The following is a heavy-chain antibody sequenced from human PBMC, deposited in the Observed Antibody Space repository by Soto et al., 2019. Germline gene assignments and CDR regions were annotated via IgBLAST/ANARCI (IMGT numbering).Heavy chain of an antibody. V-gene: IGHV3-23*01. J-gene: IGHJ4*02. CDR3: ARVIAQWLVDY. CDR2: ISGSGDRI. D-gene: IGHD6-19*01. CDR1: GFTFRNYV. Sequence: GGSLRLSCAASGFTFRNYVISWVRQPPGKGLEWVSGISGSGDRIWYADSVKGRFTISRDHSKSTVDLQMNGLRAEDAAIYSCARVIAQWLVDYWGQGTLVTVSS.